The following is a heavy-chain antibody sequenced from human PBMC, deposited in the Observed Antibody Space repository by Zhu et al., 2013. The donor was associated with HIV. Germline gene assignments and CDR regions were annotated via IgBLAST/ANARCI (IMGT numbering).Heavy chain of an antibody. J-gene: IGHJ4*02. D-gene: IGHD2-8*02. CDR2: ISPNNGGT. CDR1: FTCLPAMV. CDR3: ARTQKFANYWSDY. V-gene: IGHV1-2*02. Sequence: VKVSCKAFWFTCLPAMVSAGCDRPLGQGLEWMGWISPNNGGTNYKGKFYGRVTMTRDTSITTAYMELSRLTSDDTAVYYCARTQKFANYWSDYWGQGTLVTVSS.